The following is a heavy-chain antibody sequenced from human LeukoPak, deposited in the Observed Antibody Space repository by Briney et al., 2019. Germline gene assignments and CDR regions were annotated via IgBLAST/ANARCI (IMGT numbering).Heavy chain of an antibody. D-gene: IGHD3-22*01. CDR2: IKQEGSEK. Sequence: PGGSLRLSCAASGFTFSSYWMSWVRQAPGKGLEWVANIKQEGSEKYYVDSVKGRFTISRDNAKNSLYLQMNSLRAEDTAVYYCASGYNYYDSSGYYYSGDAFDIWGQGTMVTVSS. J-gene: IGHJ3*02. CDR1: GFTFSSYW. V-gene: IGHV3-7*01. CDR3: ASGYNYYDSSGYYYSGDAFDI.